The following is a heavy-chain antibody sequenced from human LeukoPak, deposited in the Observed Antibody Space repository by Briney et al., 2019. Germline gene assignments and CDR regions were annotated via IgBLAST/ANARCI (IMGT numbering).Heavy chain of an antibody. V-gene: IGHV4-59*12. CDR3: ARVSSGWYGSFDY. CDR1: GGSISSYY. J-gene: IGHJ4*02. Sequence: PSETLSLTCTVSGGSISSYYWSWIRQPPGKGLEWIGYIYYSGSTNYNPSLKSRVTMSVDTSKNQFSLKLSSVTAADTAVYYCARVSSGWYGSFDYWGQGTLVTVSS. CDR2: IYYSGST. D-gene: IGHD6-19*01.